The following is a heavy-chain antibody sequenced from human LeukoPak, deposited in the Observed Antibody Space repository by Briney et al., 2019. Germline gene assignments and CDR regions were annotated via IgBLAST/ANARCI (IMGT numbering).Heavy chain of an antibody. D-gene: IGHD1-1*01. V-gene: IGHV3-53*01. CDR1: GFTFSSYS. J-gene: IGHJ4*02. Sequence: PGGSLRLSCAASGFTFSSYSMNWVRQAPGKGLEWVSVIYSGGYTYYADSVKGRFTISRDNSKNTLYLLMNNLRGEDTAVYYCARTGNPATGDYWGQGTLVTVSS. CDR3: ARTGNPATGDY. CDR2: IYSGGYT.